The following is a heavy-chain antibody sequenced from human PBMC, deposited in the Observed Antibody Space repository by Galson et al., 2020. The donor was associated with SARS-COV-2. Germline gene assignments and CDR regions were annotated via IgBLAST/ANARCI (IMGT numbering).Heavy chain of an antibody. V-gene: IGHV1-18*01. J-gene: IGHJ2*01. D-gene: IGHD3-9*01. CDR2: ISAYNGDT. CDR3: ARGRWLNFYWYFDL. CDR1: GYIFTGYG. Sequence: ASVKVSCKASGYIFTGYGISWVRQAPGQGLEWMGWISAYNGDTHYAQNFQDRVTLETDRSTSTAYMELRSLRSDDTAVYYCARGRWLNFYWYFDLWGRGTLLTVSS.